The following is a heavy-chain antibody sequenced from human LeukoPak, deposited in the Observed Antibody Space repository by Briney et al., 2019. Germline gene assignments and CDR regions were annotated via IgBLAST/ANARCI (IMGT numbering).Heavy chain of an antibody. Sequence: SETLSLTCTVSGGSISSSSYYWGWIRQPPGKGLEWIGNLFDSGNTHYNPSLRSRLTMSVDTSKNQFSLKLSSVTAADTAVYYCARHTRLGYSGYENAFDIWGQGNMVTVSS. CDR1: GGSISSSSYY. J-gene: IGHJ3*02. CDR3: ARHTRLGYSGYENAFDI. D-gene: IGHD5-12*01. V-gene: IGHV4-39*01. CDR2: LFDSGNT.